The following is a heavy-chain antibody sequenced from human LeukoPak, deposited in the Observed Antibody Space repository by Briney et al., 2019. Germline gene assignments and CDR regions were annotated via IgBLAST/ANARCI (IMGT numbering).Heavy chain of an antibody. CDR2: ISSSSRYT. Sequence: GGSLRLSCAASGFTFSDYYMSWIRQAPGKGLEWVSYISSSSRYTNYADSVKGRFTISRDNAKNSLYLQMNSLRAEDTAVYYCARDPGGPGSSWYLDIWGQGTMVTVSS. J-gene: IGHJ3*02. CDR1: GFTFSDYY. D-gene: IGHD6-13*01. CDR3: ARDPGGPGSSWYLDI. V-gene: IGHV3-11*06.